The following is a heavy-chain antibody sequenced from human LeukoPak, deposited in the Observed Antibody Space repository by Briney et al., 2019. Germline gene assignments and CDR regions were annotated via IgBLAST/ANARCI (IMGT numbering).Heavy chain of an antibody. J-gene: IGHJ6*03. CDR1: GGSISSSSYY. Sequence: SETLSLTCTVSGGSISSSSYYWGWIRQPPGKGLEWIGYIYYSGSTYYNPSLRSRVTISVDTSKNQFSLKLSSVTAADTAVYYCARSSEGRYYYDSSGYSYYYYYMDVWGKGTTVTISS. D-gene: IGHD3-22*01. CDR2: IYYSGST. V-gene: IGHV4-61*05. CDR3: ARSSEGRYYYDSSGYSYYYYYMDV.